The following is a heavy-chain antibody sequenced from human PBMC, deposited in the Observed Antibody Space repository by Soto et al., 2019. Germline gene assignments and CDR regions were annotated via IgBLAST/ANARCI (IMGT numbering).Heavy chain of an antibody. V-gene: IGHV1-8*01. CDR1: GYTFTSYD. CDR2: MNPNSGNT. Sequence: ASLKVSCKASGYTFTSYDINWVRQATGQGLEWMGWMNPNSGNTGYAQKFQGRVTMTRNTSISTAYMELGSLRSEDTAVYYCARVGPPVVSYYYYGMDVWGQGXTVTVYS. D-gene: IGHD1-26*01. CDR3: ARVGPPVVSYYYYGMDV. J-gene: IGHJ6*02.